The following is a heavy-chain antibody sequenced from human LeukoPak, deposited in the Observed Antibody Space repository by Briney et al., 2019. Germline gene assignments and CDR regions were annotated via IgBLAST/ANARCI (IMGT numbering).Heavy chain of an antibody. Sequence: SETLSPTCTVSGYSISSGYYWGWIRQPPGKGLEWIGSIYHSGSTYYNPSLKSRVTISVDTSKNQFSLKLSSVTAADTAVYYCARGAYDDAFDIWGQGTMVTVSS. J-gene: IGHJ3*02. CDR3: ARGAYDDAFDI. D-gene: IGHD3-22*01. CDR1: GYSISSGYY. V-gene: IGHV4-38-2*02. CDR2: IYHSGST.